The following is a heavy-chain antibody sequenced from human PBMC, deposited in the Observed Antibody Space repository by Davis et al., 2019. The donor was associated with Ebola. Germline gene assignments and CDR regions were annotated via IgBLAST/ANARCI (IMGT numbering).Heavy chain of an antibody. D-gene: IGHD5-18*01. CDR2: ILLILGAT. Sequence: SVKVSCKTSGDTFGEYGYNWVRQAPGQRLEWMGRILLILGATNYAQNFQGRVTITADKSTYTVYMELSSLRSEDTAVYYCARGILAEGLDSWGQGTLVSVSS. CDR1: GDTFGEYG. V-gene: IGHV1-69*04. J-gene: IGHJ4*02. CDR3: ARGILAEGLDS.